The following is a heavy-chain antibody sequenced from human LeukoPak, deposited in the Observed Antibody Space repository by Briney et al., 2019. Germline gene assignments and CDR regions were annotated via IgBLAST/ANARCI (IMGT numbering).Heavy chain of an antibody. CDR1: GFTFSSYG. V-gene: IGHV3-30*02. CDR2: IRYDGSNK. CDR3: AELGITMIGGV. Sequence: GGSLRLSCAASGFTFSSYGTHWVRQAPGKGLEWVAFIRYDGSNKYYADSVKGRFTISRDNSKNTLYLQMNSLGAEDTAVYYCAELGITMIGGVWGKGTTVTIP. J-gene: IGHJ6*03. D-gene: IGHD3-10*02.